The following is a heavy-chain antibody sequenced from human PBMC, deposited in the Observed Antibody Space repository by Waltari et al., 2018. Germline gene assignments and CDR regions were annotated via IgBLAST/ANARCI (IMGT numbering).Heavy chain of an antibody. Sequence: QVQLHESGPGLVRPSETLSLSCAVSDYSINSGYFWVWSRQPPGKGLAWIGTISHSGSPYYPPSFKSRVIMSVETSKNQFALKMTSVTAADTALYYCARQGTSSSFYFDFWGRGTLVIVSS. V-gene: IGHV4-38-2*01. CDR3: ARQGTSSSFYFDF. D-gene: IGHD6-6*01. J-gene: IGHJ4*02. CDR1: DYSINSGYF. CDR2: ISHSGSP.